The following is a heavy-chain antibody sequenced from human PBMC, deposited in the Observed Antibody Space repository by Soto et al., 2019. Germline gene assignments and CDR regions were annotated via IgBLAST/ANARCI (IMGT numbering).Heavy chain of an antibody. J-gene: IGHJ3*02. CDR1: GFTFSDYA. V-gene: IGHV3-23*01. CDR2: VGGSDDDK. D-gene: IGHD2-8*01. CDR3: TKAATSFNGVWANFDM. Sequence: EVQLLESGGGVVQPGGSLRLSCAASGFTFSDYAMSWVRQTPGKGLQWVSGVGGSDDDKHYADSERGRFIVARDNSKNSLYLQTNSLRADDTAIYFCTKAATSFNGVWANFDMWGQGPGVTVSS.